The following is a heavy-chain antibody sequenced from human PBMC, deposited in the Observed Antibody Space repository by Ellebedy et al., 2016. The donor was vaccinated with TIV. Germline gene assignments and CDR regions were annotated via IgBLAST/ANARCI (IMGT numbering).Heavy chain of an antibody. Sequence: ASVKVSCKASGGTFSSYAISWVRQAPGQGLEWMGGIIPIFGTANYAQKFQGRVTITADESTSTAYMELSSLRSEDTAVYYCASGWDSRDAFDIWGQGTMVTVSS. CDR1: GGTFSSYA. CDR2: IIPIFGTA. J-gene: IGHJ3*02. D-gene: IGHD1-26*01. V-gene: IGHV1-69*13. CDR3: ASGWDSRDAFDI.